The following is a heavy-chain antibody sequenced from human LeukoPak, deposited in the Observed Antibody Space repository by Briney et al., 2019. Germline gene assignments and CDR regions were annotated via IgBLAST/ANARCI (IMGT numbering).Heavy chain of an antibody. J-gene: IGHJ4*02. CDR3: AKRGVVIRVILVGFHKEAYYFDS. CDR2: ISGGGGST. D-gene: IGHD3-22*01. Sequence: GGSLRLSCAVSGITLSNYGMSWVRQAPGKGLEWVAGISGGGGSTNYAGSVKGRFTISRDNRKNTLYLQMNSLRVEDTAVYFCAKRGVVIRVILVGFHKEAYYFDSWGQGALVTVSS. V-gene: IGHV3-23*01. CDR1: GITLSNYG.